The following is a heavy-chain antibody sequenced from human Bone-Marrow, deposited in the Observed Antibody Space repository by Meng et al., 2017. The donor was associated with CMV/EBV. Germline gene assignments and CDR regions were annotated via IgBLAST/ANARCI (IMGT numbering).Heavy chain of an antibody. D-gene: IGHD1-1*01. V-gene: IGHV4-59*01. J-gene: IGHJ6*02. CDR1: GGSISSYY. CDR2: IYYSGST. Sequence: SETLSLTCTVSGGSISSYYWSWIRQPPGKGLEWIGYIYYSGSTNNNPSLKSRVTISVDTSKNQFSLKLSSVTAADTAVYYCARDQQEPLAYGMDVWGQGTTVTVSS. CDR3: ARDQQEPLAYGMDV.